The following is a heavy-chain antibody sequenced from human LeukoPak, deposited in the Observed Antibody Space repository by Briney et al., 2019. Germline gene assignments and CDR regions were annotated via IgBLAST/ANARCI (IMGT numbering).Heavy chain of an antibody. CDR2: IKQVGNDK. CDR1: GFTHRNYW. CDR3: ARDSSSWGGLFPRDYYYYMDV. J-gene: IGHJ6*03. D-gene: IGHD6-6*01. Sequence: GRTLILYLAASGFTHRNYWMRLGREAPGPGLESVVNIKQVGNDKYYVDSVKGRFTITRDNAKNSLYLKMSSLRAEDTVVYYCARDSSSWGGLFPRDYYYYMDVWGKGTTVTVSS. V-gene: IGHV3-7*01.